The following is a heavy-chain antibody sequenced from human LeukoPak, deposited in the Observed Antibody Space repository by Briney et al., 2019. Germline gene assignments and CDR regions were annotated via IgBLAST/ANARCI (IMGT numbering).Heavy chain of an antibody. CDR3: ARDSVLRYFDWFPDP. V-gene: IGHV3-48*04. CDR1: GFTFSSYS. CDR2: ISSSSSTL. Sequence: PGGSLRLSCAASGFTFSSYSMNWVRQAPGKGLEWVSYISSSSSTLYYADSVKGRFTISRDNAKNSLYLQMNSLRAEDTAVYYCARDSVLRYFDWFPDPWGQGTQVTVSS. J-gene: IGHJ5*02. D-gene: IGHD3-9*01.